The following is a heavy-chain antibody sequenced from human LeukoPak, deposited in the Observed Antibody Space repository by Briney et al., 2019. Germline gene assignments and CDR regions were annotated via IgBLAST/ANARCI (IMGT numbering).Heavy chain of an antibody. D-gene: IGHD3-10*01. Sequence: ASVKVSCKASGYTFTGYYMHWVRQAPGQGLKWMGWINPNSGGTNYAQKFQGRVTMTRDTSISTAYMELSRLRSDDTAVYYCASGWAYYYGSGSYRWSGYMDVWGKGTTVTVSS. V-gene: IGHV1-2*02. J-gene: IGHJ6*03. CDR2: INPNSGGT. CDR3: ASGWAYYYGSGSYRWSGYMDV. CDR1: GYTFTGYY.